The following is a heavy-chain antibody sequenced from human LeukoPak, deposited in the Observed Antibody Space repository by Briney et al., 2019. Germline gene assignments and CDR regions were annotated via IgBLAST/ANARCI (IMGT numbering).Heavy chain of an antibody. Sequence: SETLSLTCTVSGGSISSSSYYWGWIRQFPGKGLEWIGSINHSWTTYYNPSFKSRATISVDTSKNQYSLRESSVTAADTAVYYCASVSPAADYWGQGTLVTVSS. CDR3: ASVSPAADY. CDR1: GGSISSSSYY. V-gene: IGHV4-39*07. J-gene: IGHJ4*02. CDR2: INHSWTT.